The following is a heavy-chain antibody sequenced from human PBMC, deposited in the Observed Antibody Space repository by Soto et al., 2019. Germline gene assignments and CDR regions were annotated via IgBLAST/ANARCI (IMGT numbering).Heavy chain of an antibody. CDR2: IYTSGST. CDR3: ARDSPLYDFWSGYPLLDYYYYYGMVV. Sequence: SETLSLTCTVSGGSISSYYWSWIRQPAGKGLEWIGRIYTSGSTNYNPSLRSRVTMSVDTSKNQFSLKLSSVTAADTAVYYCARDSPLYDFWSGYPLLDYYYYYGMVVWGQGTTVTVSS. V-gene: IGHV4-4*07. J-gene: IGHJ6*02. D-gene: IGHD3-3*01. CDR1: GGSISSYY.